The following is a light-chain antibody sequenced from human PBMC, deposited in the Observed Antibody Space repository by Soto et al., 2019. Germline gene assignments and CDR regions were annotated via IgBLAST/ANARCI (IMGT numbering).Light chain of an antibody. V-gene: IGKV3-15*01. Sequence: EIVLTQSPGTLSLSPGERATLSCRASQSVDNNVAWYQQKPVQAPRLLIVGSFARATGIPARFSGSGSGSEFTLTISGLQSEDFAVYYCQQYNDRPPITFGQGTRLEIK. CDR3: QQYNDRPPIT. J-gene: IGKJ5*01. CDR2: GSF. CDR1: QSVDNN.